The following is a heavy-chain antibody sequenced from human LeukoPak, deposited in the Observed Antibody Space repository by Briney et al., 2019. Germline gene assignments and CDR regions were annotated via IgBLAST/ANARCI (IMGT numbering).Heavy chain of an antibody. CDR2: ISYDGSNK. Sequence: GGSLRLSCAASGFTFSSYAMHWVRQAPGKGLEWVAAISYDGSNKYYADSVKGRFTVSRDNPKNTLYLQMNSLRAEDTAVYYCAKDPARVTTPYNWFDPWGQGTLVTVSS. V-gene: IGHV3-30-3*01. D-gene: IGHD4-17*01. CDR3: AKDPARVTTPYNWFDP. J-gene: IGHJ5*02. CDR1: GFTFSSYA.